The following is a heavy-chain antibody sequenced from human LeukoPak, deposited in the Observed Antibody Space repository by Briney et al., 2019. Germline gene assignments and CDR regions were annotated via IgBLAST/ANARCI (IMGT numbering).Heavy chain of an antibody. D-gene: IGHD6-6*01. V-gene: IGHV4-38-2*01. CDR1: GYSIRSGYY. J-gene: IGHJ6*03. CDR3: ARSEYGSSSGYYYYYMDV. CDR2: IYQSGST. Sequence: SETLSLPCAVSGYSIRSGYYWGWIRQPPGEGLEWIGSIYQSGSTYYNPSLKSRVTISVDTSKNHFSLKLSSVTAADTAVYYCARSEYGSSSGYYYYYMDVWGKGTTVTVSS.